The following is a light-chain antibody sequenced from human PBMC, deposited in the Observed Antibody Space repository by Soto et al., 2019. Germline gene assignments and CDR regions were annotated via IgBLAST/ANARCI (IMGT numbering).Light chain of an antibody. CDR2: DTF. J-gene: IGKJ4*02. V-gene: IGKV3-11*01. CDR3: QQRSSWPFLRT. Sequence: DIVLTQSPGTLSSSPGERATLSCRASQSVGSSLAWYQQKPGQAPRLLIYDTFNRATGIPARFSGSGSGTDFTLTISRLEPEDFAVYYCQQRSSWPFLRTFGGGTKVDIK. CDR1: QSVGSS.